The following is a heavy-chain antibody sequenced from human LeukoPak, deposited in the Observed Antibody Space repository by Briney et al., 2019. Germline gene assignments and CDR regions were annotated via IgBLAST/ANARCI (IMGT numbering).Heavy chain of an antibody. CDR2: IYYSGST. V-gene: IGHV4-59*01. CDR3: ATMAAAGTVDY. CDR1: GGSISSYY. Sequence: SETLSLTCTVSGGSISSYYWSWIRQPPGKGLEWIGYIYYSGSTNYNPSLKSRVSMSVDTSKNQFSLKLSSVTAADTAVYYCATMAAAGTVDYWGQGTLVTVSS. J-gene: IGHJ4*02. D-gene: IGHD6-13*01.